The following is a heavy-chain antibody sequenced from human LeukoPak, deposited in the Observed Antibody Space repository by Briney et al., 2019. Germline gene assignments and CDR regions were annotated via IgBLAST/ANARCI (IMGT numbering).Heavy chain of an antibody. V-gene: IGHV3-33*08. J-gene: IGHJ4*02. CDR1: GFTFSTYW. D-gene: IGHD3-3*01. CDR3: ARDLEIGSSSYYFDY. Sequence: PGGSLRLSCAASGFTFSTYWMNWVRQAPGKGLEWVAVIWYDGSNKYYADSVRGRLTISRDNFKNTLYLQMNSLRAEDTAVYYCARDLEIGSSSYYFDYWGQGTLVTVSS. CDR2: IWYDGSNK.